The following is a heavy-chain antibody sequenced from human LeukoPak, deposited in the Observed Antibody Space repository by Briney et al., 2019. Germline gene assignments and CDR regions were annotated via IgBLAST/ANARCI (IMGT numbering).Heavy chain of an antibody. CDR2: IYLSGST. CDR3: ARDPSIVGTTRDAFDI. CDR1: SGSIRTSNYD. D-gene: IGHD1-26*01. Sequence: SQTLSPTCTVSSGSIRTSNYDCGWVRQPPGKALEWIGVIYLSGSTHYKPSLKSRVTISVDKSKNQFSLKLSSVTAADTAVYYCARDPSIVGTTRDAFDIWGQGTMVTVSS. V-gene: IGHV4-39*07. J-gene: IGHJ3*02.